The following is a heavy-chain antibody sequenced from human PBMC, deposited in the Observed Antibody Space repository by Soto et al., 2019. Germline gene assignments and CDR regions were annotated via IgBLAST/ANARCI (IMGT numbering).Heavy chain of an antibody. Sequence: PSETLSLTCDVSGYSISSGYYWGWIRQPPGKGLEWLGSVYHSGNTHYSSSLRSRLTISVDTSRNQFSLKLSSVTAADTAVFYCAREYRSSSGYFDFWGQGPLVTVSS. CDR1: GYSISSGYY. CDR3: AREYRSSSGYFDF. CDR2: VYHSGNT. V-gene: IGHV4-38-2*02. D-gene: IGHD6-6*01. J-gene: IGHJ4*02.